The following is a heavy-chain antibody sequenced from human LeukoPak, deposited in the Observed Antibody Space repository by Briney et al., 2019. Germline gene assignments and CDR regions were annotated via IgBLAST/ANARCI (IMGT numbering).Heavy chain of an antibody. CDR2: INSDGTST. J-gene: IGHJ5*02. V-gene: IGHV3-74*01. D-gene: IGHD4-17*01. CDR3: ARALYGDYPPT. Sequence: GGSLRLSCAASGFTFSSYWMHWVRQTPGKGLVWVSRINSDGTSTSYADSVKGRFTISRDNAKNSLYLQMNSLRAEDTAVYYCARALYGDYPPTWGQGTLVTVSS. CDR1: GFTFSSYW.